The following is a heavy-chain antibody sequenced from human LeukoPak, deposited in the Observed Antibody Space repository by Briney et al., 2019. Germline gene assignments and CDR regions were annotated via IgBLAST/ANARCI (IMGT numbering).Heavy chain of an antibody. CDR3: ARLAYCGGDCYTFDY. V-gene: IGHV3-21*01. J-gene: IGHJ4*02. D-gene: IGHD2-21*02. CDR1: GFTFSSYS. CDR2: ISSSSSYI. Sequence: PGGSLRLSCAASGFTFSSYSMNWVRQAPGKGLEWVSSISSSSSYIYYADSVKGRFTIPRDNAKNSLYLQMNSLRAEDTAVYYCARLAYCGGDCYTFDYWGQGTLVTVSS.